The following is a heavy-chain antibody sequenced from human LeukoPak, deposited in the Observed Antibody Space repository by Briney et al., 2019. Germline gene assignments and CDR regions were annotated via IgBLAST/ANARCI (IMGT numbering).Heavy chain of an antibody. D-gene: IGHD3-10*01. CDR1: GFTFSTYV. V-gene: IGHV3-21*01. J-gene: IGHJ3*02. Sequence: GGSLRLSCSVSGFTFSTYVMHWVRQAPGKGLEWVSSISSSSSYIYYADSVKGRFTISRDNAKNSLYLQMNSLRAEDTAVYYCARRPGHYYGSGSYYMVGAFDIWGQGTMVTVSS. CDR3: ARRPGHYYGSGSYYMVGAFDI. CDR2: ISSSSSYI.